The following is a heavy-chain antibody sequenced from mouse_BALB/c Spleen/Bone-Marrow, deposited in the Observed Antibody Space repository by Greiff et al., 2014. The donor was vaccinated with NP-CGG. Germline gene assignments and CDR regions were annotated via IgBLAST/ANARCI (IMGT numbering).Heavy chain of an antibody. CDR1: GFTFSSYA. J-gene: IGHJ3*01. V-gene: IGHV5-6-5*01. CDR3: ARGGGYDYGSWFAY. D-gene: IGHD2-4*01. Sequence: EVKLVESGGGLVKPGGPPKLSCAASGFTFSSYAMSWVRQTPEKRLEWVASISSGGSTYYPGSVKGRFTISRDNARNILYLQMSSLRSEDTAVYYCARGGGYDYGSWFAYWGQGTLVTVSA. CDR2: ISSGGST.